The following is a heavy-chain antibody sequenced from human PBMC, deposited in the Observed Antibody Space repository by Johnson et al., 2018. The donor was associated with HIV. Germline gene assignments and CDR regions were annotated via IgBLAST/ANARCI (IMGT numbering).Heavy chain of an antibody. CDR3: AKAYSVAGLRDAFDI. CDR1: GFTFSSYG. V-gene: IGHV3-33*06. Sequence: QVQLVESGGGVVQPGRSLRLSCAASGFTFSSYGMHWVRQAPGKGLEWVAVIWYDGSNKYYADSVKGRFSISRDNSNNTVYLQLNSLTGEDTAVYFCAKAYSVAGLRDAFDIWGQGTMVTVSS. D-gene: IGHD6-19*01. J-gene: IGHJ3*02. CDR2: IWYDGSNK.